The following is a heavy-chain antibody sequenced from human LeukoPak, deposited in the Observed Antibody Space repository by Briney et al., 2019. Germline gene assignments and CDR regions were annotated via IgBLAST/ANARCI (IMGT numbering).Heavy chain of an antibody. CDR3: ARGEIAAAGTTVAEGYFDY. J-gene: IGHJ4*02. Sequence: SETLSLTCTVSGGSISNSSYYWGWIRQPPGKGLEWIGSIYYSGSTYYNPSLKSRVTISVDTSKNQFSLKLSSVTAADTAVYYCARGEIAAAGTTVAEGYFDYWGQGTLVTVSS. D-gene: IGHD6-13*01. CDR2: IYYSGST. V-gene: IGHV4-39*01. CDR1: GGSISNSSYY.